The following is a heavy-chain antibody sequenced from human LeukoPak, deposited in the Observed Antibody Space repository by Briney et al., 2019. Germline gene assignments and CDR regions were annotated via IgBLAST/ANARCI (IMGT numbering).Heavy chain of an antibody. CDR3: AGATTLSDFDY. Sequence: ASVKVSCKASGYTFTSYGISRVRQAPGQGLEWMGIINPSGGSTSYAQKFQGRVTMTRDMSTSTVYMELSSLRSEDTAVYYCAGATTLSDFDYWGQGTLVTVSS. V-gene: IGHV1-46*01. D-gene: IGHD1-26*01. J-gene: IGHJ4*02. CDR1: GYTFTSYG. CDR2: INPSGGST.